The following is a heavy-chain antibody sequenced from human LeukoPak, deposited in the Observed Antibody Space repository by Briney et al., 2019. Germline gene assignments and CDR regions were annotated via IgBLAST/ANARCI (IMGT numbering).Heavy chain of an antibody. CDR2: ISTSSPHI. CDR1: GFTFSFYM. CDR3: ARDDNWNDKPFDL. D-gene: IGHD1-20*01. Sequence: PGGSLRLSCTASGFTFSFYMMNWVRQAPGKGLEWVSSISTSSPHIYYADSLKGRFTVPRDNAKNSLYLQMNNLRAEDTAVYYCARDDNWNDKPFDLWGPGTLVTVSS. J-gene: IGHJ4*02. V-gene: IGHV3-21*01.